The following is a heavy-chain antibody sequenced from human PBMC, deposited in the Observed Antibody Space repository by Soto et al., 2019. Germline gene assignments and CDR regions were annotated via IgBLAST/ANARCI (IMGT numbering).Heavy chain of an antibody. D-gene: IGHD2-21*02. V-gene: IGHV3-53*01. CDR1: GFTVSSNY. J-gene: IGHJ6*02. CDR3: ARACGGDCYPGWDYGMDV. Sequence: GGSLRLSCAASGFTVSSNYMSWVRQAPGKGLEWVSVIYSGGSTYYADSVKGRFTISRDNSKNTLYLQMNSLRAEDTAVYYCARACGGDCYPGWDYGMDVWGQGTTVTVSS. CDR2: IYSGGST.